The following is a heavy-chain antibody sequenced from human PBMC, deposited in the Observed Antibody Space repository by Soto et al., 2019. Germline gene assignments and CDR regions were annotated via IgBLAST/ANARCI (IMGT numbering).Heavy chain of an antibody. CDR2: INAGNGNT. CDR1: GYTFTNYA. J-gene: IGHJ6*02. Sequence: QVQLVQSGAEVKKPGASVKVSCKASGYTFTNYAIHWVRQAPGQRLEWMGWINAGNGNTKYSQKFQGRVTITRDTSANTAYMELSRLRSEDTAVYYCARANYYDDSGRRRGSYYYYGMDVWGQGTTVTVSS. V-gene: IGHV1-3*01. CDR3: ARANYYDDSGRRRGSYYYYGMDV. D-gene: IGHD3-22*01.